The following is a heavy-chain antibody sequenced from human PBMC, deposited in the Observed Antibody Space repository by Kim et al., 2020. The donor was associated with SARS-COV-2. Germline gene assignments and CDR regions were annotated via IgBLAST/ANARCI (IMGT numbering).Heavy chain of an antibody. CDR2: ISGSGGNT. CDR3: TKDRDPRAAGKQPFDY. D-gene: IGHD6-13*01. Sequence: GGSLRLSCAASGFTFSKHAMNWVRQAPGKGLEWVSAISGSGGNTYYADSVKGRFTISRDNSKNTLYLQMNSLRAEDTAVYYCTKDRDPRAAGKQPFDYWGQGTLVTVSS. V-gene: IGHV3-23*01. J-gene: IGHJ4*02. CDR1: GFTFSKHA.